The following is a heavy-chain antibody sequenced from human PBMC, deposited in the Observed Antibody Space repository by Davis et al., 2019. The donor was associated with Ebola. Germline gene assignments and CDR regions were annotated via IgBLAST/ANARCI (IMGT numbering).Heavy chain of an antibody. V-gene: IGHV4-59*08. CDR2: IYYSGST. CDR1: GGSISSYY. Sequence: PSETLSLTCTVSGGSISSYYWSWIRQPPGKGLEWIGYIYYSGSTNYNPSLKSRVTISVDTSKNQFSLKLSSVTAADTAVYYCARGHLYCSGGSCYSDGSNFDYWGQGTLVTVSS. D-gene: IGHD2-15*01. J-gene: IGHJ4*02. CDR3: ARGHLYCSGGSCYSDGSNFDY.